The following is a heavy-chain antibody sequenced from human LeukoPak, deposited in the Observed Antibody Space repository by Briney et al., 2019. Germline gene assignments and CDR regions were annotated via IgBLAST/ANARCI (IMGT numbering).Heavy chain of an antibody. CDR1: GYTFTSNY. J-gene: IGHJ4*02. Sequence: ASVKVSCKASGYTFTSNYIHWVRQAPGQGLEWMGMIYPSDGSTSYAQKFQGRVTVTRDTSTSTVHMELSGLRSEDTAVYYCARDQEAFDYWGQGTLVTVSS. CDR2: IYPSDGST. CDR3: ARDQEAFDY. V-gene: IGHV1-46*01.